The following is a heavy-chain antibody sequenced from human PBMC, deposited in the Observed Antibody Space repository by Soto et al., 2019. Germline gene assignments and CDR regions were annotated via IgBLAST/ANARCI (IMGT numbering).Heavy chain of an antibody. CDR3: ARRLLLSCSNNICPSGFDP. J-gene: IGHJ5*02. CDR2: MYYSGTT. D-gene: IGHD2-2*01. Sequence: QLQLQESGPGLVKPSETLSLICTVSGGSISSSDYYWGWIRQPPGKGLEWMGSMYYSGTTYYNPSLKSRVTISIDTSNSQLSLKLTSVTAADTAVYYCARRLLLSCSNNICPSGFDPWGQGTLVTVSS. V-gene: IGHV4-39*01. CDR1: GGSISSSDYY.